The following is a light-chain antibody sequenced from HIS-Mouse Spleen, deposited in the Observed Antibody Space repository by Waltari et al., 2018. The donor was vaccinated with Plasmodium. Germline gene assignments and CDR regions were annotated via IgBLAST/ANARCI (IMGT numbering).Light chain of an antibody. CDR2: DVS. V-gene: IGLV2-14*03. J-gene: IGLJ1*01. CDR1: SSDVGGYNY. CDR3: SSYTSSSTLV. Sequence: QSALTQPASVSGSPGQSITISCTGTSSDVGGYNYVSWYQQHPGKAPKLMIYDVSTRPSGVSKRFSGSKSGNTASLTISGLQAEDEADYYCSSYTSSSTLVFGTGTKVTVL.